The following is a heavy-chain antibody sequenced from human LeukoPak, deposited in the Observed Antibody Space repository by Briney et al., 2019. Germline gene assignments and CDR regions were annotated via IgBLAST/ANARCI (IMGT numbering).Heavy chain of an antibody. J-gene: IGHJ4*02. CDR2: ITSDGTTS. CDR3: ARDWNYYGIFDY. Sequence: GGFLRLSCAASGFTFSSWYMYWVRQRPGKGLEWLCRITSDGTTSYYADSVRGRFTISRDNAKNTLYLQVNSLRAEDTAVYYCARDWNYYGIFDYWGQGTLVTVSS. V-gene: IGHV3-74*01. CDR1: GFTFSSWY. D-gene: IGHD3-10*01.